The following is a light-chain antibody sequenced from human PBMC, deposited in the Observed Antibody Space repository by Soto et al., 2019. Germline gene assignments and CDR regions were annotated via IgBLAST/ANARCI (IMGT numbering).Light chain of an antibody. CDR2: DAS. J-gene: IGKJ4*01. Sequence: EIVLTQSPATLSLSPGERATLSCRASQSVSSYLAWYQQKPGQAPRLLIYDASNRATGIPGRFSGSGSGTDFTLTISSLEPEDFAVYYWQQRSNWPLTFGGGTKVEIK. CDR3: QQRSNWPLT. CDR1: QSVSSY. V-gene: IGKV3-11*01.